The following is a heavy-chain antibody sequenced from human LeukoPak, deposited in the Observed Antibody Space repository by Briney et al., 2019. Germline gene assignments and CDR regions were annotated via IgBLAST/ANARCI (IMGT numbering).Heavy chain of an antibody. J-gene: IGHJ4*02. V-gene: IGHV3-53*01. CDR2: IYSGGST. D-gene: IGHD1-1*01. CDR3: VKHSGGVYGNSDS. CDR1: GFTVSSNY. Sequence: PGGSLRLSCAASGFTVSSNYMSWVRQAPGKGLEWVSIIYSGGSTYYADSVKGRFIISKDSSKNTLQMNSLSAEDTAIYYCVKHSGGVYGNSDSWGQGILVTVSS.